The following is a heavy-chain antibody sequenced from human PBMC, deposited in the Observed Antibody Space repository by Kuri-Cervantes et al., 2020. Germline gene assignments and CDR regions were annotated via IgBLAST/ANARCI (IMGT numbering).Heavy chain of an antibody. J-gene: IGHJ6*02. D-gene: IGHD6-19*01. CDR2: INPNSGGT. CDR3: ATGYSSGWLPGVGMDV. Sequence: ASVKVSCKASGYTFTSYGISWVRQAPGQGLEWMGWINPNSGGTNYAQKFQGRVTMTRDTSTSTAYMELSRLRPDDTAVYYCATGYSSGWLPGVGMDVWGQGTTVTVSS. V-gene: IGHV1-2*02. CDR1: GYTFTSYG.